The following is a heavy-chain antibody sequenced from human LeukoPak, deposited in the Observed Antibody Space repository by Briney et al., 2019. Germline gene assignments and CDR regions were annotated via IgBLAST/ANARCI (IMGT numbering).Heavy chain of an antibody. D-gene: IGHD3-22*01. J-gene: IGHJ4*02. Sequence: SETLSLTCTVSGGSISSYYWSWIRQPAGKGLEWIGRIYTSGSTNYNPSLKSRVTMSVDTSKNQFSLKLSSVTAADPAVYYCARDSYYYDSSGYRLFDYWGQGTLVTVSS. V-gene: IGHV4-4*07. CDR3: ARDSYYYDSSGYRLFDY. CDR1: GGSISSYY. CDR2: IYTSGST.